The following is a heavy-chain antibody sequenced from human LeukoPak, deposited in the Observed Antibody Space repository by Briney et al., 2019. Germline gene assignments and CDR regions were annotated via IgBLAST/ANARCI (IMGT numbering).Heavy chain of an antibody. Sequence: SQTLSLTCAVSGGSISSGGYSWSWIRQPPGKGLEWIGYIYHSGSTYYNPSLKSRVTISVDRSKNQFSLQLSSVTPEDTALYYCVRGGQGDGHSADEAFDIWGQGTMVTVS. CDR1: GGSISSGGYS. V-gene: IGHV4-30-2*01. CDR2: IYHSGST. D-gene: IGHD5-18*01. J-gene: IGHJ3*02. CDR3: VRGGQGDGHSADEAFDI.